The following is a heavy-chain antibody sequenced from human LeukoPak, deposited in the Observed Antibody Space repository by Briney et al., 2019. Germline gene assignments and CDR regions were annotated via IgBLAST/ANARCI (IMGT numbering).Heavy chain of an antibody. D-gene: IGHD3-22*01. V-gene: IGHV3-20*04. J-gene: IGHJ3*02. CDR3: ARAAYVSSEPHLRAFDI. CDR1: GFTFDDYG. Sequence: GGSLRLSCAASGFTFDDYGLSWVRQAPGKGLEWVTGINWNGGSTGYADSVKGRFTISRDNAKNSLYLQMNSLRAEDTALYYCARAAYVSSEPHLRAFDIWGLGTMVTVSS. CDR2: INWNGGST.